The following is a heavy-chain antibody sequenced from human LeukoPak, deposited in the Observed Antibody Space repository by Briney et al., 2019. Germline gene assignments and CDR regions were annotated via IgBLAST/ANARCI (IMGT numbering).Heavy chain of an antibody. CDR1: GFTFRSYS. CDR3: ARGSNSGRGALDF. V-gene: IGHV3-48*04. J-gene: IGHJ4*02. CDR2: ISSSNSNI. D-gene: IGHD3-10*02. Sequence: GGSLRLSCAASGFTFRSYSMNWVRQAPGKGLEWVSYISSSNSNIYYRDSVKGRFTISRDNAENSLYLQMNSLRAEDTAVYYCARGSNSGRGALDFWGQGTLVTVSS.